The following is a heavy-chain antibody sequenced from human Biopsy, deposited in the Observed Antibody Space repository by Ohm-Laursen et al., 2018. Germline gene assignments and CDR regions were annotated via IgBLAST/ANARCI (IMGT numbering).Heavy chain of an antibody. V-gene: IGHV4-4*07. CDR2: IYTSGSP. Sequence: TLSLTCTVSGDSINNYYWSWIRQPAGKGLEWIGRIYTSGSPNYNLSLESRVTMSVDTSKNQFSLNLSSVTAADTAIYYCARGMRSSGWPYFDSWGQGTLVTVSS. J-gene: IGHJ4*02. CDR1: GDSINNYY. CDR3: ARGMRSSGWPYFDS. D-gene: IGHD6-19*01.